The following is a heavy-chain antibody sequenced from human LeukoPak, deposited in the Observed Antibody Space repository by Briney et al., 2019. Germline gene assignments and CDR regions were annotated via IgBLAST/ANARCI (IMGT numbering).Heavy chain of an antibody. D-gene: IGHD3-10*01. V-gene: IGHV1-8*01. Sequence: ASVKVSCKASGYTFTSYGINWVRQATGQGLEWMGWMNPNSGNTGYAQKFQGRVTMTRNTSISTAYMELSSLRSEDTAVYYCARTIYYYGSGSYYYYGMDVWGQGTTVTVSS. CDR1: GYTFTSYG. CDR3: ARTIYYYGSGSYYYYGMDV. J-gene: IGHJ6*02. CDR2: MNPNSGNT.